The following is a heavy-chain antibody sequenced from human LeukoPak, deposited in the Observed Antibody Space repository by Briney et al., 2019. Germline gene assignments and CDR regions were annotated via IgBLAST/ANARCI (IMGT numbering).Heavy chain of an antibody. D-gene: IGHD6-19*01. J-gene: IGHJ5*02. CDR1: GYRFTSYW. V-gene: IGHV5-51*01. CDR3: ARLIAVAGTGWFDP. CDR2: IYPGDSDT. Sequence: PGESLKISCKCSGYRFTSYWIGWARQVPGKGLEWMGIIYPGDSDTRYSPSFQGQVTISADKSISTAYLQWSSLKASDTAMYYCARLIAVAGTGWFDPWGQGTLVTVSS.